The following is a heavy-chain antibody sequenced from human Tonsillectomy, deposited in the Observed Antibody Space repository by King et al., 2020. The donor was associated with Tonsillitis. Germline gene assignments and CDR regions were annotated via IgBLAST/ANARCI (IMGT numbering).Heavy chain of an antibody. V-gene: IGHV3-30*18. D-gene: IGHD6-19*01. Sequence: HVQLVESGGGVVQPGGSLRLSCAASGFTFSSYGMHWVRQAPGKGLEWVALISYDGNNKYSADSVKGRFTISRENSKNTMYLQMNSLRADDTAVYYCANFSLPVADPFDCWGQGTLVTVSS. CDR3: ANFSLPVADPFDC. J-gene: IGHJ4*02. CDR2: ISYDGNNK. CDR1: GFTFSSYG.